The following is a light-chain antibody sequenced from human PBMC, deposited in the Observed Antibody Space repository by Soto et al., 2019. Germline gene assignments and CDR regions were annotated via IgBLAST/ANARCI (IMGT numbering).Light chain of an antibody. CDR3: QKSYTTPRT. CDR2: AAS. V-gene: IGKV1-39*01. J-gene: IGKJ1*01. CDR1: QTINNF. Sequence: DIEMAQSPSSLSASVGDRVTITCRASQTINNFLNWYQQKPVKAPRLLINAASRLESGVPSRFRGSGSGTDFTLTINGLEAEDFATCYCQKSYTTPRTFGQGTKVEVK.